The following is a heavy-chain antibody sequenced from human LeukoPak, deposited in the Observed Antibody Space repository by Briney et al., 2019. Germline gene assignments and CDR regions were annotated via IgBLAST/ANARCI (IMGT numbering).Heavy chain of an antibody. V-gene: IGHV4-39*01. D-gene: IGHD3-22*01. Sequence: SETLSLTCTVSGGSISSSSYHWGWIRQPPGKGLEWIGTIYYGGSTYYNPSLKSRVTISVDTSKKQFSLKLTSVTAADAAVYYCARLGDYYGSSGYFDTFDIWGQGTMVTVFS. CDR1: GGSISSSSYH. CDR3: ARLGDYYGSSGYFDTFDI. CDR2: IYYGGST. J-gene: IGHJ3*02.